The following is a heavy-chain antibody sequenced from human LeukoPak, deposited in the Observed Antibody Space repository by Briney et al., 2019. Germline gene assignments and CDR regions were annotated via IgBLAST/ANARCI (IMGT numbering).Heavy chain of an antibody. Sequence: GASLQISCNGSGYSFTSYWIGWVRQVPGEGLEWRGIIYPGDSDTRYSPSFQGQVTISADTSISTAYLQWSSLKASDTAMYYCARGPEYGDYGLFYWGQGTLVTVSS. CDR3: ARGPEYGDYGLFY. J-gene: IGHJ4*02. D-gene: IGHD4-17*01. CDR1: GYSFTSYW. V-gene: IGHV5-51*01. CDR2: IYPGDSDT.